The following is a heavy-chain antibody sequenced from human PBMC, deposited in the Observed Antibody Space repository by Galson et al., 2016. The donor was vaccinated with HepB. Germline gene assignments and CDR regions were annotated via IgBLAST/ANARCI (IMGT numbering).Heavy chain of an antibody. D-gene: IGHD5-12*01. CDR1: GASISSDGFY. Sequence: TLSLTCTVSGASISSDGFYWSWIRQHPGKGLEWIGYILHSGSTYYTPSLKTRVSISLDTSKNDFSLRVDAVTAADTALYYCARRPVASLTPYFDYWGQGTLVTVSS. J-gene: IGHJ4*02. V-gene: IGHV4-31*03. CDR3: ARRPVASLTPYFDY. CDR2: ILHSGST.